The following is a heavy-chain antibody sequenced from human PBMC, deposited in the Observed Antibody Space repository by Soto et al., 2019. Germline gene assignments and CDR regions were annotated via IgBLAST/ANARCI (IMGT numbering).Heavy chain of an antibody. D-gene: IGHD3-22*01. V-gene: IGHV3-11*01. Sequence: QGQLVESGGGLVKTSGSLRLACAASGFTFSDDYMSWVRQAPGKGLECVSYISSSGNTIYYADSVKCRFTISRDNAKNSLYLQMNSLRAEDPALYFCAKMSTENYYDPVFSWGQGTLVTVSS. CDR3: AKMSTENYYDPVFS. J-gene: IGHJ4*02. CDR2: ISSSGNTI. CDR1: GFTFSDDY.